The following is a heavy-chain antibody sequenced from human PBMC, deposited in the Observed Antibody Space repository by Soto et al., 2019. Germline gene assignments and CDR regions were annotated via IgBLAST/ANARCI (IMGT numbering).Heavy chain of an antibody. V-gene: IGHV4-31*03. Sequence: PSETLSLTCTVSGASMSSGGYYWTWIRQSPGKGLEWIGYIYYSGSTYYNPSLESRVAISLDTSRSQFSLTLHSVTAADTAIDDGARDRQNNFFDPWGQATLVTVSS. CDR1: GASMSSGGYY. CDR3: ARDRQNNFFDP. J-gene: IGHJ5*02. CDR2: IYYSGST. D-gene: IGHD6-6*01.